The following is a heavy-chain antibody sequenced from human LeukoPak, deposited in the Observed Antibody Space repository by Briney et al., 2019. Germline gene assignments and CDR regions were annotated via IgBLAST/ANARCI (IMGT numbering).Heavy chain of an antibody. Sequence: ETLSLTCTVSGGSISSYYWSWIRQPPGKGLEWVSAISGSGGSTYYADSVKGRFTISRDNSKNALYLQMNSLRAEDTAVYYCAKSNPPMVVTTPYFDYWGQGTLVTVSS. V-gene: IGHV3-23*01. D-gene: IGHD2-21*02. CDR1: GGSISSYY. CDR3: AKSNPPMVVTTPYFDY. CDR2: ISGSGGST. J-gene: IGHJ4*02.